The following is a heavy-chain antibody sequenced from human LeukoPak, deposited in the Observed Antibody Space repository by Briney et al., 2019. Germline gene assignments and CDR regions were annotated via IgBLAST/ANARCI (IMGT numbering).Heavy chain of an antibody. V-gene: IGHV1-69*13. D-gene: IGHD5-18*01. Sequence: SVKVSCKASGGTFSSYAISWVRQAPGQGLEWMGGIIPIFGTANYAQKFQGRVTITADESTSTAYMELSSLRSEDTAVYYCTRRLLQLWAQFDYWGQGTLVTVSS. CDR2: IIPIFGTA. J-gene: IGHJ4*02. CDR3: TRRLLQLWAQFDY. CDR1: GGTFSSYA.